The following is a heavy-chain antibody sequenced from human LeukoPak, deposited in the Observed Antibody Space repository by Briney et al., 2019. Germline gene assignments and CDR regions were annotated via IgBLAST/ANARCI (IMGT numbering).Heavy chain of an antibody. Sequence: ETLSVTCTVSGGSITSSYWSWIRQSPGKGLEWIGYIHYTGITNYNPSLKSRVTMLIDTSKNQFSLKLSSVTAADTAVYYCARGRYSAGDNWFDPWGQGTLGPASS. J-gene: IGHJ5*02. CDR3: ARGRYSAGDNWFDP. D-gene: IGHD3-9*01. CDR1: GGSITSSY. CDR2: IHYTGIT. V-gene: IGHV4-59*01.